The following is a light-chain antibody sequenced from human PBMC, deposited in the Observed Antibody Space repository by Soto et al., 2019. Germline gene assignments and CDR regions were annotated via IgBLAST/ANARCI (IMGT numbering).Light chain of an antibody. V-gene: IGLV1-47*01. CDR1: SSNIGSNY. CDR2: RNN. Sequence: QSVLTQPPSASGTPGQRVTISCSGSSSNIGSNYVYWYQQLPGTAPKLLIYRNNQRPSGVPDRFSGSKSGTSASLAISGLRYEDEADYYWAAWDDSLSGKVFGGGTKLTVL. CDR3: AAWDDSLSGKV. J-gene: IGLJ2*01.